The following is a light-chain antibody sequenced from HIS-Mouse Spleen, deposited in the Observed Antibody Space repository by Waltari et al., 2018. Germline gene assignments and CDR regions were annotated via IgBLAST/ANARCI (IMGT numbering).Light chain of an antibody. CDR1: SSDVRGYNY. CDR3: SSYTSSSTLRV. V-gene: IGLV2-14*03. Sequence: QSALTQPASVSGSPGQSITISCTGTSSDVRGYNYGHGYQQHPGKAPKLMIYDVSKRPSGFSHLFSGSKSGNTASLTISGLQAEDEADYYCSSYTSSSTLRVFGGGTKLTVL. J-gene: IGLJ3*02. CDR2: DVS.